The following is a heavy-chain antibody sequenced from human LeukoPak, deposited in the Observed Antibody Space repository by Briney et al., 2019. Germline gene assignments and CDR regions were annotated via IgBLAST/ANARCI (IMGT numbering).Heavy chain of an antibody. CDR1: GFTFSSYS. V-gene: IGHV3-23*01. Sequence: PGGSLRLSCAASGFTFSSYSMSWVRQAPGKGLEWISGISVSGHRTYHAASVKGRFTISRDNSKNTLYLQMNSLRVEDSAVYFCTKRHSYYDSRRYYPDFDYWGQGTLVTVSS. D-gene: IGHD3-22*01. J-gene: IGHJ4*02. CDR3: TKRHSYYDSRRYYPDFDY. CDR2: ISVSGHRT.